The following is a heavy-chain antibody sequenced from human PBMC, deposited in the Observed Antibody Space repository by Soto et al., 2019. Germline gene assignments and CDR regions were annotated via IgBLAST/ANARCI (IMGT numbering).Heavy chain of an antibody. J-gene: IGHJ3*02. V-gene: IGHV4-30-2*01. CDR3: ARWSHVDRAFAI. CDR1: GGPISSGDYS. CDR2: IYHSGRT. Sequence: QVQLQESGSGLVQPSQTLSLTCAVSGGPISSGDYSWSWVRQPPGKGPEWIGYIYHSGRTFYTPSLKSRVTISIDRCRDQFSLDLDAVTAADTAVYYWARWSHVDRAFAIWGQGTVVTVSS.